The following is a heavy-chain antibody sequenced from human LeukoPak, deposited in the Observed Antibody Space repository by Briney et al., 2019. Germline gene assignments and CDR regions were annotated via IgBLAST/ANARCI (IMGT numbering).Heavy chain of an antibody. V-gene: IGHV1-46*01. CDR3: ARGEYDGDY. CDR2: INPSGGST. Sequence: ASVKVSCKASGYTFIRYHIHWVRQAPGQGLEWMGIINPSGGSTSYAQKFQGRVTMTRDTATSTVYMELSSPRSDDTAVYYCARGEYDGDYWGQGTLVTVSS. CDR1: GYTFIRYH. J-gene: IGHJ4*02. D-gene: IGHD3-3*01.